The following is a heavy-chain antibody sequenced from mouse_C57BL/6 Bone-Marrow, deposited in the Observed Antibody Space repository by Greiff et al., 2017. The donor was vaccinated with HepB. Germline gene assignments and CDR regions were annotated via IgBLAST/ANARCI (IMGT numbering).Heavy chain of an antibody. CDR1: GYTFTDYN. V-gene: IGHV1-18*01. CDR3: AREEPNYAMDY. Sequence: VQLKESGPELVKPGASVKIPCKASGYTFTDYNMDWVKQSHGKSLEWIGDINPNNGGTIYNQKFKGKATLTVDKSSSTAYMELRSLTSEDTAVHYCAREEPNYAMDYWGQGTSVTVSS. CDR2: INPNNGGT. J-gene: IGHJ4*01.